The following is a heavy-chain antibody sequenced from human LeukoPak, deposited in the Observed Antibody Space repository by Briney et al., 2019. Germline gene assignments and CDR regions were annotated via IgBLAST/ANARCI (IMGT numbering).Heavy chain of an antibody. CDR2: INTNTGNP. D-gene: IGHD3-3*01. Sequence: ASVKVSCTASGYTFTSYAMNWVRQAPGQGLEWMGWINTNTGNPTYAQGFTGRFVFSLDTSVSTAYLQISSLKAEDTAVYYCARERHEEWLLGYYYMDVWGKGTTVTVSS. CDR1: GYTFTSYA. V-gene: IGHV7-4-1*02. J-gene: IGHJ6*03. CDR3: ARERHEEWLLGYYYMDV.